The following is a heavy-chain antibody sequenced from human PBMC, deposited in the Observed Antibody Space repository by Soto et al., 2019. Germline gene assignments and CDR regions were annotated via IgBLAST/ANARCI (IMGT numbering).Heavy chain of an antibody. CDR2: IIPIFGTA. CDR3: SARLVTIFGVADYYYGMDV. J-gene: IGHJ6*02. V-gene: IGHV1-69*13. Sequence: SVKVSCKASGGTFSSYAISWVRQAPGQGLEWMGGIIPIFGTANYAQKFQGRVTITADESTSTAYMELSSLRSEDTAVYYCSARLVTIFGVADYYYGMDVWGQGTTVTVSS. CDR1: GGTFSSYA. D-gene: IGHD3-3*01.